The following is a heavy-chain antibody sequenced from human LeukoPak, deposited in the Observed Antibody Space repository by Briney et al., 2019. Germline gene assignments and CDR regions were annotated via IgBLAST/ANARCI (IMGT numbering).Heavy chain of an antibody. CDR2: IKSKTDGAAT. CDR1: GFTFSDAW. Sequence: GGSLRLSCADSGFTFSDAWMSWVRLAPGRGLEWVGRIKSKTDGAATDYAAPVKGRFTISRDDSKSTLFLQMNSLRTEDTAVYYCTTATMIRGVSDYWGQGTLVTVSS. CDR3: TTATMIRGVSDY. V-gene: IGHV3-15*01. J-gene: IGHJ4*02. D-gene: IGHD3-10*01.